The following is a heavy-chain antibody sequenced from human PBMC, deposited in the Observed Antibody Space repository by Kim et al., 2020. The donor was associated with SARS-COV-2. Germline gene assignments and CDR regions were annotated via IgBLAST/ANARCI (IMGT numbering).Heavy chain of an antibody. V-gene: IGHV4-59*08. Sequence: SETLSLTCTVPGDSISSYYWTWIRQPPGKGLEWIGYIQNSGSTDYNPSLKTRVTISVDTSKNQLSLKLSSVTAADTAVYYCARGYPSGSYYNRRNWFDPWGQGTLVTVSS. CDR2: IQNSGST. CDR3: ARGYPSGSYYNRRNWFDP. J-gene: IGHJ5*02. D-gene: IGHD3-10*01. CDR1: GDSISSYY.